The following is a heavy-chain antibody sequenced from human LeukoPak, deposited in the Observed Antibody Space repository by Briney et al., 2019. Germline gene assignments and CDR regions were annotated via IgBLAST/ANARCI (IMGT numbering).Heavy chain of an antibody. Sequence: SETLSLTCSVSSDSFTDYYWTWIRQPAGRGLEWLGRISTPGSTNYNPSLKSRVTISVDTSKNQFSLKLSSVTAADTAVYYCARVEGIAAAGMYNWFDPWGQGTLVTVSS. CDR2: ISTPGST. V-gene: IGHV4-4*07. CDR1: SDSFTDYY. D-gene: IGHD6-13*01. CDR3: ARVEGIAAAGMYNWFDP. J-gene: IGHJ5*02.